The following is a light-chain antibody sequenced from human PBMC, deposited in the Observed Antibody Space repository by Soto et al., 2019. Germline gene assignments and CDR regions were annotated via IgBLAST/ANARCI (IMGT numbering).Light chain of an antibody. CDR2: DAS. CDR1: QDITDD. V-gene: IGKV1-33*01. CDR3: QQYDNLYT. Sequence: DIQMTQSPSSLSASVGDRVTITCQASQDITDDLNWYQQKSGKAPRLLIYDASNLKTGVPSRFSGSGSGTYFTFTISSLQPEDVATYYCQQYDNLYTFGQGTKLEIK. J-gene: IGKJ2*01.